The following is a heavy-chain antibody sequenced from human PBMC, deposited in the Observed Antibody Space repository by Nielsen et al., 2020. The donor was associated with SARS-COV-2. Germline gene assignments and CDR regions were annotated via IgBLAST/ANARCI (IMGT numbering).Heavy chain of an antibody. V-gene: IGHV3-74*01. D-gene: IGHD6-19*01. CDR3: ASSGWLDH. CDR1: GFTFSSYW. Sequence: GESLKISCAASGFTFSSYWMHWVRQAPGKGLVWVSRINSDGSSTSYADSVKGRFTISRDNAQSSLYLHMNSLRAEDTAVYYCASSGWLDHWGQGTLVTVSS. J-gene: IGHJ4*02. CDR2: INSDGSST.